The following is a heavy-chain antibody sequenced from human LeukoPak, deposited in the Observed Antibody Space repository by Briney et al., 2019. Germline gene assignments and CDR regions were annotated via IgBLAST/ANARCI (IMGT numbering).Heavy chain of an antibody. D-gene: IGHD6-19*01. Sequence: GGSLRLSCAASGFTFSSYEMNWVRQAPGKGLEWDSYISSSGSTIYYADSVKGRFTISRDNAKNSLYLQMNSLRAEDTAVYYCARSHSSGWYISVGYFDYWGQGTLVTVSS. CDR1: GFTFSSYE. CDR2: ISSSGSTI. J-gene: IGHJ4*02. CDR3: ARSHSSGWYISVGYFDY. V-gene: IGHV3-48*03.